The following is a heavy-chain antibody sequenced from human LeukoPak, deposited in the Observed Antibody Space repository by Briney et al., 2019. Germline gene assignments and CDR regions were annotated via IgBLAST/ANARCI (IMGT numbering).Heavy chain of an antibody. V-gene: IGHV1-2*02. CDR1: GYRFTGYY. CDR2: INPKSGDP. Sequence: ASVKVSCKTSGYRFTGYYMHWVRQAPGQGLEWMGWINPKSGDPIYVQKFQGRVTLTRDTSIDTVYLELSSLKSDDTAVYYCARVRGDYPLNFDYWGQGTLVTVSS. CDR3: ARVRGDYPLNFDY. J-gene: IGHJ4*02. D-gene: IGHD4-17*01.